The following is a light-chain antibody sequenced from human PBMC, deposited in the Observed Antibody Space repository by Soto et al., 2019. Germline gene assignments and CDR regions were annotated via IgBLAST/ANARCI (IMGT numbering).Light chain of an antibody. J-gene: IGLJ2*01. V-gene: IGLV1-44*01. CDR2: RNH. CDR1: SSNIGTNT. CDR3: AAWDDSLNGVV. Sequence: QSVLTQPHSTSETPGQRVTISCSGSSSNIGTNTVNWYQQLPGTAPKLLIYRNHQRPSGVPDRFSGSKSGTSASLAISGLQPEDEADYYCAAWDDSLNGVVFGGGTKLTVL.